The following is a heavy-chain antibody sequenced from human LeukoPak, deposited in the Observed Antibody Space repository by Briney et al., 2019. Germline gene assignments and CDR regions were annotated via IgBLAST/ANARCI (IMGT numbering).Heavy chain of an antibody. D-gene: IGHD4-17*01. V-gene: IGHV3-23*01. CDR1: GFTFSSYA. Sequence: GGSLRLSCAASGFTFSSYAMSWVRQAPGKGLEWVSAISGSGGSTYYADSVKGRFTISRDNSKNPLYLQMNRLRAEATAVYYCAKDVSNFPGYGDYLYYFDYWGQGTLVTVSS. CDR3: AKDVSNFPGYGDYLYYFDY. CDR2: ISGSGGST. J-gene: IGHJ4*02.